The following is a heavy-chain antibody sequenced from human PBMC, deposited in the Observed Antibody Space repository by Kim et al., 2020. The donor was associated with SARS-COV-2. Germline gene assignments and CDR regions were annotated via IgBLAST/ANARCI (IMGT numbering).Heavy chain of an antibody. CDR2: ISYDGSNK. J-gene: IGHJ4*01. D-gene: IGHD5-12*01. CDR1: GFTFSSYA. V-gene: IGHV3-30-3*01. CDR3: ARDDKDILATFVAYYFD. Sequence: GGSLRLSCAASGFTFSSYAMHWVRQAPGKGLEWVAVISYDGSNKYYADSVKGRFTISRDNSKNTLYLQMNSLRAEDTAVYYCARDDKDILATFVAYYFD.